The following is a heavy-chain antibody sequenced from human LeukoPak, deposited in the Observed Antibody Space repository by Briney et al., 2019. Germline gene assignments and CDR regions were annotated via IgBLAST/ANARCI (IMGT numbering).Heavy chain of an antibody. J-gene: IGHJ4*02. CDR1: GYTFTNYG. V-gene: IGHV1-18*01. Sequence: ASVKVSCKASGYTFTNYGICCVREGPGQGLGCMALIIAYNGDTNYAQKLQGRVTMTTDTSTSTAYMELRSLRSDDTAVYYCARDYLGYCSSTSCPQAGYWGQGTLVTVSS. CDR2: IIAYNGDT. CDR3: ARDYLGYCSSTSCPQAGY. D-gene: IGHD2-2*01.